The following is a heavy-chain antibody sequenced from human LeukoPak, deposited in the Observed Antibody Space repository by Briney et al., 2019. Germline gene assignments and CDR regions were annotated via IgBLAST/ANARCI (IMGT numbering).Heavy chain of an antibody. CDR2: INDSGST. V-gene: IGHV4-34*01. D-gene: IGHD4/OR15-4a*01. Sequence: SETLPLTCAVYGGSFSGYYWNWVRQPPGKGREWIGEINDSGSTKYNTSLKSGVTISVDTSKNQFSLRLSSVTSTDPAVFYCARHGIDYGDLDYWGQGTLVTVTS. CDR3: ARHGIDYGDLDY. J-gene: IGHJ4*02. CDR1: GGSFSGYY.